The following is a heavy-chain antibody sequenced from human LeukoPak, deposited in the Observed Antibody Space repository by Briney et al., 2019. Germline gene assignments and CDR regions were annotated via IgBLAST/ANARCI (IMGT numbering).Heavy chain of an antibody. J-gene: IGHJ1*01. Sequence: SVKVSCKASGGTFSSYTISWVRQAPGQGLEWMGRIIPILGIANYAQKFQGRVTITADKSTSTAYMELSSLRSEDTAVYYCARGSAYYYDCSGYYYGYFQHWGQGTLVTVSS. CDR1: GGTFSSYT. CDR3: ARGSAYYYDCSGYYYGYFQH. CDR2: IIPILGIA. D-gene: IGHD3-22*01. V-gene: IGHV1-69*02.